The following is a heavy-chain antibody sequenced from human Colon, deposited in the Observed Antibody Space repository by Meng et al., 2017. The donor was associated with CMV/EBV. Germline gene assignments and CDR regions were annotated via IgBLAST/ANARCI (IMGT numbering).Heavy chain of an antibody. D-gene: IGHD3-3*01. Sequence: GGSLRLSCAASGFTFSTYNFNWVRQAPGKGLKWVASITRGRSSTYYADSVKARFLVSRDNVKKTLYLQLNNLTAEDTAVYYCATMVWLPDFSHGLDVWGQGTAVTVSS. V-gene: IGHV3-21*01. CDR2: ITRGRSST. J-gene: IGHJ6*02. CDR1: GFTFSTYN. CDR3: ATMVWLPDFSHGLDV.